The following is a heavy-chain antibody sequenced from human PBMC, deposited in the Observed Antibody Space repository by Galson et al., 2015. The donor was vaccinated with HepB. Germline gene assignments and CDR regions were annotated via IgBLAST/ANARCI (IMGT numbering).Heavy chain of an antibody. J-gene: IGHJ4*02. D-gene: IGHD3-10*01. CDR2: LSWNSDTI. CDR1: GFIFDDYA. Sequence: SLRLSCAAAGFIFDDYAMHWVRQAPGKGLEWVSGLSWNSDTIGYAGSVKGRFTISRDNAKNSLYLQMSSLRAEDTALYYCAKDIGIPMVRVVGLGCWAQGTLVTVSS. V-gene: IGHV3-9*01. CDR3: AKDIGIPMVRVVGLGC.